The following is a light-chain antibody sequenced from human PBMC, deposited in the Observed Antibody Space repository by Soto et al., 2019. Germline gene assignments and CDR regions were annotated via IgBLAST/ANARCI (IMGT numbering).Light chain of an antibody. CDR3: SSYVGSYSLV. Sequence: QSVLTQPPSASGSPGQSVTISCTGTSSDVGGYNSVSWYQQHPGKAPKLMIYEVSKRPSGVPDRFSGSKSGNTASLTVSGLQAEDEADYYCSSYVGSYSLVFGGGTKVTVL. CDR1: SSDVGGYNS. J-gene: IGLJ2*01. V-gene: IGLV2-8*01. CDR2: EVS.